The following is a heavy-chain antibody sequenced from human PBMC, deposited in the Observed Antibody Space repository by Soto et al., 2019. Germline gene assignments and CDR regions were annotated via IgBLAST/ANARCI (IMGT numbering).Heavy chain of an antibody. CDR3: ARGTTVTQSFDY. CDR2: IYYSGST. J-gene: IGHJ4*02. D-gene: IGHD4-17*01. Sequence: SETLSLTCTVSGRSISSGGYYWSWIRQHPGKGLEWIGYIYYSGSTYYNPSLKSRVTISQDTSSNQFSLKLSSVTAADTAVYYCARGTTVTQSFDYWGQGTLVTVS. CDR1: GRSISSGGYY. V-gene: IGHV4-31*03.